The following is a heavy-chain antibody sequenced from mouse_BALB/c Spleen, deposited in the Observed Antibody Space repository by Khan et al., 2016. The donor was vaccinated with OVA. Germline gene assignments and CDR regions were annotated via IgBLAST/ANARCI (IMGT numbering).Heavy chain of an antibody. Sequence: QVQLKQSGAELVRPGVSVKISCKGSGYTFTDFTMHWVKQSHAMSLEWIGVISTYYGDATYNQKFKDKATMTVDKSSSTAYMVLARLTSEDSAIYYCTKGGGGNRFAYWGQGTLVTVSA. J-gene: IGHJ3*01. CDR2: ISTYYGDA. V-gene: IGHV1S137*01. CDR1: GYTFTDFT. CDR3: TKGGGGNRFAY.